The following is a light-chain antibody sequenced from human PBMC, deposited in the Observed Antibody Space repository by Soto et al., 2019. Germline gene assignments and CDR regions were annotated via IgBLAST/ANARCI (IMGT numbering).Light chain of an antibody. J-gene: IGLJ3*02. CDR2: RND. CDR1: SSNIAGNT. CDR3: AAWDDSLRGHV. V-gene: IGLV1-47*01. Sequence: QPVLTQPPSLSGTPGQRVTISCSGSSSNIAGNTVHWYQHLPGTAPKLLIYRNDQRPSGVPDRFSGSKSGTSASLAISGLRSDDEADYHCAAWDDSLRGHVFGGGTKLTVL.